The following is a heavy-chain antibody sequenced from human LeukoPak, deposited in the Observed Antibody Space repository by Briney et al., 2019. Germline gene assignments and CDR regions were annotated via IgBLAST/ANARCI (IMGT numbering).Heavy chain of an antibody. CDR3: AKRSSGWYRGSADY. Sequence: GGSLRLSCAASGFTFSSYAMSWVRQAPGKGLEWVSAISGSGGSTYYADSVKGRFTISRDNSKNTLYLQMNSLRAEDTAVYYCAKRSSGWYRGSADYWGQGTLVTVSS. CDR2: ISGSGGST. CDR1: GFTFSSYA. D-gene: IGHD6-19*01. J-gene: IGHJ4*02. V-gene: IGHV3-23*01.